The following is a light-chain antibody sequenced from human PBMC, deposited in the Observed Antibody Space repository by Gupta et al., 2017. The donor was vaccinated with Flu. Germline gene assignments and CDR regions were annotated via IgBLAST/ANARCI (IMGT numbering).Light chain of an antibody. J-gene: IGLJ3*02. V-gene: IGLV2-14*01. CDR2: EVS. CDR1: GRDVGGYRY. Sequence: QSALTPPASVPGSPGQSIPISCTGPGRDVGGYRYVSWYHPHPRNAPKLMIYEVSSRLSGVPHRFSGTKYGTTASLTIAWLEAEAVADYYCTSDTTSSTHWVFGGGTKRTVL. CDR3: TSDTTSSTHWV.